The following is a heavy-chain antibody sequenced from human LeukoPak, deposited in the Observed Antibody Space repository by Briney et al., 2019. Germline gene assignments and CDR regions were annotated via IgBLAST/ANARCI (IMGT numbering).Heavy chain of an antibody. J-gene: IGHJ4*02. CDR2: IRYDGSNK. V-gene: IGHV3-30*02. D-gene: IGHD2-2*02. Sequence: PGGSLRLSCAASGFTFSSYGMHWVRQAPGKGLEWVAFIRYDGSNKYYADSVKGRFTISRDNSKNTLYLQMNSLRAEDTAVYYCAKDYGGGYCSSTSCYKGGIFDYWGQGTLVTVSS. CDR1: GFTFSSYG. CDR3: AKDYGGGYCSSTSCYKGGIFDY.